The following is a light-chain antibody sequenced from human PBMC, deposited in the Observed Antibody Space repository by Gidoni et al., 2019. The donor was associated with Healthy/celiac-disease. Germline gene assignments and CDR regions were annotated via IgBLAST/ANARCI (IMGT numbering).Light chain of an antibody. CDR3: QQRSNWQLT. Sequence: LLSQSPATLSFSPGEIATLHCRASQSVSSYLAWYQQKPGQAPRLLLYDASNRATGIPARFSGSGSGTDFTLTISSLEPEDFAVYYCQQRSNWQLTFGGGTKVEIK. CDR2: DAS. V-gene: IGKV3-11*01. CDR1: QSVSSY. J-gene: IGKJ4*02.